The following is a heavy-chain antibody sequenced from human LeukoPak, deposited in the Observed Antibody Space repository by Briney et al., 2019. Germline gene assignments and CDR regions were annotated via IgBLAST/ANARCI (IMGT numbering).Heavy chain of an antibody. CDR1: GFPFSSHV. CDR3: ARDLQHYDSSGYYYPAFYY. V-gene: IGHV3-48*02. Sequence: GGSLRLSCAASGFPFSSHVLSWVRQAPGKGLEWIAYINHNGGAIYYPDFVKGRFIISRDNAKNSLFLQMNDLRDEDTAVYYCARDLQHYDSSGYYYPAFYYWGQGTLVTVSS. J-gene: IGHJ4*02. CDR2: INHNGGAI. D-gene: IGHD3-22*01.